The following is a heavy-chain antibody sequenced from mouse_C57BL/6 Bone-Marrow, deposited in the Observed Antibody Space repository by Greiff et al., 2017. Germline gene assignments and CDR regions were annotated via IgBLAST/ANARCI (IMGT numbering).Heavy chain of an antibody. D-gene: IGHD1-1*01. Sequence: VQLQQSGTVLARPGASVKMSCKTSGYTFTSYWMHWVKQRPGQGLEWIGAIYPGNSATSYNQKFKGKAKLTAVTSASTAYMGLSHLTNEDSTVYYCANKAGSSYPCYFDYWGKGTTLTVSS. CDR1: GYTFTSYW. CDR3: ANKAGSSYPCYFDY. CDR2: IYPGNSAT. J-gene: IGHJ2*01. V-gene: IGHV1-5*01.